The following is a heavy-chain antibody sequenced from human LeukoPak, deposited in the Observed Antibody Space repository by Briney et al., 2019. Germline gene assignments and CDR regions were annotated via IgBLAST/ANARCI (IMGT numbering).Heavy chain of an antibody. CDR3: ASEAYYYDSSGYHNWFDP. V-gene: IGHV3-30*03. CDR2: ISYDGSNK. Sequence: PGGSLRLSCAASGFTFSSFFMTWVRQAPGKGLEWVAVISYDGSNKYYADSVKGRFTISRDNSKNTLYLQMNSLRAEDTAVYYCASEAYYYDSSGYHNWFDPWGQGTLVTASS. J-gene: IGHJ5*02. D-gene: IGHD3-22*01. CDR1: GFTFSSFF.